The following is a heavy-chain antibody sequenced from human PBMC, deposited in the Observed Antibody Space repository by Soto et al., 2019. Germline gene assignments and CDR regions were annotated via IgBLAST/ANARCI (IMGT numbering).Heavy chain of an antibody. CDR2: ISYDGSNK. Sequence: ESGGGVVQPGRSLRLSCAASGFTFSSYAMHWVRQAPGKGLEWVAVISYDGSNKYYADSVKGRFTISRDNSKNTLYLQMNSLRAEDTAVYYCARDDSYGYIFDYWGQGTLVTVSS. CDR1: GFTFSSYA. V-gene: IGHV3-30-3*01. D-gene: IGHD5-18*01. CDR3: ARDDSYGYIFDY. J-gene: IGHJ4*02.